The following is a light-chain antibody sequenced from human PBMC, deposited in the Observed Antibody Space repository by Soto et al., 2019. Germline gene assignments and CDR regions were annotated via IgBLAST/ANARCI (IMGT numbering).Light chain of an antibody. CDR1: QSLSSSY. J-gene: IGKJ2*01. Sequence: EIVLTQSPGTLSLSPGERATLSCRASQSLSSSYLAWYQQKSGQAPRLLIYGASSRATGIPDRFSGSGSGTDFTITISRLEPEDFAVYYCQQYGNSPPYTFGKGTKLEIK. CDR3: QQYGNSPPYT. V-gene: IGKV3-20*01. CDR2: GAS.